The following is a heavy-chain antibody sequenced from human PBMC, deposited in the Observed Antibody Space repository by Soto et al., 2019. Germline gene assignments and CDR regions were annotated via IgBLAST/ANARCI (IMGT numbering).Heavy chain of an antibody. CDR3: GRDGAGGYGLGWFDP. J-gene: IGHJ5*01. Sequence: QVQLQESGPGLVKPSQTLSLTCTVSGDSISRGGYYYNWIRHLPGKGLEWIGYIYHTGSTNYNPSLKSRVTISVDTSKNQLSLELRSVTAADTAVYYCGRDGAGGYGLGWFDPWGQGTLVTVSS. V-gene: IGHV4-31*03. CDR1: GDSISRGGYY. CDR2: IYHTGST. D-gene: IGHD2-15*01.